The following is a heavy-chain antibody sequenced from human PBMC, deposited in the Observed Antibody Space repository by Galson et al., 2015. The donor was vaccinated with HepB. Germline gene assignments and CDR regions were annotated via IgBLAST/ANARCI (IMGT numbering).Heavy chain of an antibody. D-gene: IGHD3-10*01. J-gene: IGHJ4*02. Sequence: SLRLSCAASGFTFSSYSMNWVRQAPGKGLEWVSSISSSSSYIYYADSVKGRFTISRDNAKNSLYLQMNSLRAEDTAVYYCARVYGSGSYYTDYWGQGTLVTVSS. CDR2: ISSSSSYI. CDR3: ARVYGSGSYYTDY. CDR1: GFTFSSYS. V-gene: IGHV3-21*01.